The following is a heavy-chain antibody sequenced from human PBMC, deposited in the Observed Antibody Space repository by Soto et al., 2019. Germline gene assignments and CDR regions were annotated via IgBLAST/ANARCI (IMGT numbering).Heavy chain of an antibody. CDR3: AGGYDLGAFDI. CDR2: IIPILGIA. V-gene: IGHV1-69*02. D-gene: IGHD5-12*01. J-gene: IGHJ3*02. Sequence: QVQLVQSGAEVKKPGSSVKVSCKASGGTFSSYTISWVRQAPGQGLEWMGRIIPILGIANYAQKFQGRVTITADKSTSTVYMELSSLRSEDTAVYYCAGGYDLGAFDIWGQGTMVTVSS. CDR1: GGTFSSYT.